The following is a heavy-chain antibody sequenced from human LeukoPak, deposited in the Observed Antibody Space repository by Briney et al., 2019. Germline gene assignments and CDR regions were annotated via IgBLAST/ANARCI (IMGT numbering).Heavy chain of an antibody. CDR2: ISGSGGST. Sequence: GGSLRLSCAASGFTFSSYAISWVRQAQGKGLEWVSAISGSGGSTYYADSVKGRFTISRDNSKNTLYLQMNSLRAEDTAVYYCANNLVWGYSYGIAFDYWGQGTLVTVSS. V-gene: IGHV3-23*01. CDR3: ANNLVWGYSYGIAFDY. D-gene: IGHD5-18*01. J-gene: IGHJ4*02. CDR1: GFTFSSYA.